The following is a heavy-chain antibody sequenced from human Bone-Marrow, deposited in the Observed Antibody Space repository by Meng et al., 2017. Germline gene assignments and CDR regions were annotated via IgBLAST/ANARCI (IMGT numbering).Heavy chain of an antibody. CDR3: ALSRYYYDSSGYYSFAFDI. Sequence: GESLKISCAASGLTFSSYEMNWVRQAPGKGLEWVSYISSSGSTIYYADSVKGRFTISRDNAKNSLYLQMNSLRAEDTAVYYCALSRYYYDSSGYYSFAFDIWGQGTMVTVSS. V-gene: IGHV3-48*03. CDR1: GLTFSSYE. J-gene: IGHJ3*02. CDR2: ISSSGSTI. D-gene: IGHD3-22*01.